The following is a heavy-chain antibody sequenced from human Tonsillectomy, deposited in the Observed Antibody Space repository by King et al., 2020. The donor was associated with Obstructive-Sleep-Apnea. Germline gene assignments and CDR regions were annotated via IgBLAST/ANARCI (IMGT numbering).Heavy chain of an antibody. J-gene: IGHJ4*02. Sequence: VQLVESGGGLVQPGGSLRLSCAASGFTFSSYSMSWVRQAAGKGLEWVSAITASGDGTFYADSVKGRFTISRDNSKNTLFLQMNSLRAGDTAVYYCAKDYDLLTGYFSDLDYWGQGTLVTVSS. V-gene: IGHV3-23*04. CDR1: GFTFSSYS. D-gene: IGHD3-9*01. CDR2: ITASGDGT. CDR3: AKDYDLLTGYFSDLDY.